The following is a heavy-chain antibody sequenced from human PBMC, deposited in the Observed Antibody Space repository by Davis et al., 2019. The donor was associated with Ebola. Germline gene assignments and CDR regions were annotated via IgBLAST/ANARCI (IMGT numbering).Heavy chain of an antibody. CDR3: ASDRIVVVVAASRGYYYYVMDV. V-gene: IGHV1-8*01. Sequence: ASVKVSCKASGYTFTSYDINWVRQATGQGLEWMGWMNPNSGNTNYAQKFQGRVAMTRDTSTSTVYMELSSLRSEDTAVYYCASDRIVVVVAASRGYYYYVMDVWGQGTTVTVSS. D-gene: IGHD2-15*01. CDR1: GYTFTSYD. J-gene: IGHJ6*02. CDR2: MNPNSGNT.